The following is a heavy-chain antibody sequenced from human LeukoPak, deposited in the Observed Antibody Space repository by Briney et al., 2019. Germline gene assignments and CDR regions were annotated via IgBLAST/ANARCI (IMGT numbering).Heavy chain of an antibody. CDR2: VNPQGSDT. V-gene: IGHV3-74*01. CDR1: GFTFSSYW. Sequence: GGSLRLSCAASGFTFSSYWMHWVRQAPGKGLVWVSRVNPQGSDTSYTDSVKGRFTISRGNAKDSLHLQMDNLRAEDTAVYYCARARWSSTGWFLGYWGQGTLVAVSS. J-gene: IGHJ4*02. CDR3: ARARWSSTGWFLGY. D-gene: IGHD6-19*01.